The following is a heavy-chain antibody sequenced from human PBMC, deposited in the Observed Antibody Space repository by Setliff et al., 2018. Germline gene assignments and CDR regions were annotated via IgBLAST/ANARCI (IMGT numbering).Heavy chain of an antibody. V-gene: IGHV3-7*01. CDR3: ARESGYYESSGYYRPVDAFDI. D-gene: IGHD3-22*01. Sequence: PGGSLRLSCAASRFTFSNYWMSWVRQAPGKGLEWVANIKEDGSEKYYVDSVKGRFTISRDNAKNSLYLQMNSLRAEDTAVYYCARESGYYESSGYYRPVDAFDIWGQGTMVTVSS. J-gene: IGHJ3*02. CDR2: IKEDGSEK. CDR1: RFTFSNYW.